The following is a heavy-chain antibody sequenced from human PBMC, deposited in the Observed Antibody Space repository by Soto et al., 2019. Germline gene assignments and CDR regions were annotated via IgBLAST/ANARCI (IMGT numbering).Heavy chain of an antibody. D-gene: IGHD6-6*01. V-gene: IGHV4-34*01. CDR3: ARDRFSSIAALSSRNRNSFDI. J-gene: IGHJ3*02. CDR1: GGSFSGYY. CDR2: INHSGST. Sequence: SETLSLTCAVYGGSFSGYYWSWIRQPPGKGLEWIGEINHSGSTNYNPSLKSRVTISVDTSKNQFSLKLSSVTAADTAVYYCARDRFSSIAALSSRNRNSFDIWGQGTMVTVSS.